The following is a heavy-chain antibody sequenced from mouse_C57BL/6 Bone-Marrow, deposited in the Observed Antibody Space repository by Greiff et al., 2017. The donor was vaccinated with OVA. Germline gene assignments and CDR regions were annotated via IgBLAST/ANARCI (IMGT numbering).Heavy chain of an antibody. J-gene: IGHJ2*01. Sequence: VQLQQSGAELVRPGASVKLSCTASGFNIKDDYMHWVKQRPEQGLEWIGWIDPENGDTEYASKFQGKATITADTSSNTAYLQLSSLTSEDTAVYYCSTGDDYYFDYWGQGTTLTVSS. CDR1: GFNIKDDY. CDR2: IDPENGDT. D-gene: IGHD2-4*01. CDR3: STGDDYYFDY. V-gene: IGHV14-4*01.